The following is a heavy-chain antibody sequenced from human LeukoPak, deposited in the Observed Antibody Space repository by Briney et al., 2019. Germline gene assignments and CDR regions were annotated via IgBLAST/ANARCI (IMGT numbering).Heavy chain of an antibody. CDR2: ISGSGGST. D-gene: IGHD1-26*01. CDR1: GFTFSSYA. J-gene: IGHJ4*02. CDR3: ARVQSIVGATGYFDY. V-gene: IGHV3-23*01. Sequence: GGSLRLSCAASGFTFSSYAMSWVRQAPGKGLEWVSGISGSGGSTYYADSVKGRFTISRDNSKNTLYLQMNSLRAEDTAVYYCARVQSIVGATGYFDYWGQGTLVTVSS.